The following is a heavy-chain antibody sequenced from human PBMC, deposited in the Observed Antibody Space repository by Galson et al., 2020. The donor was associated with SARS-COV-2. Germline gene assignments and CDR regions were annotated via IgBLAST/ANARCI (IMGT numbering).Heavy chain of an antibody. CDR2: IYYSGST. Sequence: SETLSLTCAVSGGSISTYYWSWIRQSPGKGLEWIWYIYYSGSTNYNPSLKSRVTISVDTSKNQFSLKLSSVTAADTAVYYCARSGLWPNWFDPWGQGTLVTVSS. CDR1: GGSISTYY. CDR3: ARSGLWPNWFDP. J-gene: IGHJ5*02. D-gene: IGHD3-10*01. V-gene: IGHV4-59*01.